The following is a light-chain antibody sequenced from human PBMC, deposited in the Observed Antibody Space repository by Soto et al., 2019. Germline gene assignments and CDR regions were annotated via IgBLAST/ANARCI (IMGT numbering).Light chain of an antibody. CDR3: QQYGSSPST. CDR1: QSVRSSN. J-gene: IGKJ1*01. CDR2: GAS. Sequence: EIVLTQSPGTLSLSPGERATLSCRASQSVRSSNLAWYQQKPGQAPRLLIYGASSRATGIPDRFSGSGSGTDFTLTISRLEPEDFAVYYCQQYGSSPSTVGQGTKVDIK. V-gene: IGKV3-20*01.